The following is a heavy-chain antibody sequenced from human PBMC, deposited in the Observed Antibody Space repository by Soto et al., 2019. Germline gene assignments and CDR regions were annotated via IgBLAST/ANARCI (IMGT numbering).Heavy chain of an antibody. J-gene: IGHJ6*02. V-gene: IGHV3-49*03. CDR1: DFPFGDYA. CDR3: TRAMTTRTYYYYYGMDV. CDR2: IRSKANGGPT. D-gene: IGHD4-17*01. Sequence: GGSLNLSCTAPDFPFGDYAMRWFPQGPGRGLEGVGFIRSKANGGPTEYAASVKGRFTIARDDSKSIAYLKMNSLKTEDTAVYYCTRAMTTRTYYYYYGMDVSAQGTTVTVSS.